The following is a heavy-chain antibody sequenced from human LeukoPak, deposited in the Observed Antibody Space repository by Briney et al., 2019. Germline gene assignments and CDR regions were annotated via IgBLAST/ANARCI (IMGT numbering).Heavy chain of an antibody. Sequence: GESLKISCKGSGYSFTSYWIGWVRQMPGKGLEWMGIIYPGDSDTRYSPSFQGQVTISADKSISTAYLQWSSLKASDTAMYYCARQGYSSSWPPYYYGMDVWGQGTTVTASS. D-gene: IGHD6-13*01. CDR1: GYSFTSYW. J-gene: IGHJ6*02. CDR3: ARQGYSSSWPPYYYGMDV. CDR2: IYPGDSDT. V-gene: IGHV5-51*01.